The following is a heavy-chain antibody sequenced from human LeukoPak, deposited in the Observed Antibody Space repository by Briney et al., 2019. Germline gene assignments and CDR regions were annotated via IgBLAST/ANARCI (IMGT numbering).Heavy chain of an antibody. D-gene: IGHD3-22*01. CDR1: GFTVSSNY. J-gene: IGHJ2*01. CDR3: ARDVGDYYDSSGYSYWYFDL. V-gene: IGHV3-53*01. CDR2: IYSGGST. Sequence: GGSLRLSCAASGFTVSSNYMSWVRQAPGKGLEWVSVIYSGGSTYYADSVKGRFTISRDNSKNTLYLQMNSLRAEDTAVYYCARDVGDYYDSSGYSYWYFDLWGRGTLVTVSS.